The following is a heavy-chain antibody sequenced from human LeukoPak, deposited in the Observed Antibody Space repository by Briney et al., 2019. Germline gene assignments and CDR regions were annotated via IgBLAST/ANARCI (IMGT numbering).Heavy chain of an antibody. CDR3: ARDGYWDFDY. Sequence: GGSLRLSCAASGFTFSSYAMHWVRQAPGKGLEWVAVISYDGSNKYYADSVKGRFTISRDNSKNTLYLEMNSLRVEDTAVYYCARDGYWDFDYWGQGTLVTVSS. CDR2: ISYDGSNK. D-gene: IGHD2-2*03. J-gene: IGHJ4*02. CDR1: GFTFSSYA. V-gene: IGHV3-30-3*01.